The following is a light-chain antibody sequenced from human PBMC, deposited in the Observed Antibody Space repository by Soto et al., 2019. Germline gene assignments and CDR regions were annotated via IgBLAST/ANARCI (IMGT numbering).Light chain of an antibody. V-gene: IGKV1-5*01. CDR2: DAS. CDR1: QSVSSW. CDR3: HQYNSYSPT. Sequence: DIQMTQSPSTLSASVGDRVTITCRASQSVSSWLAWYQQRPGKAPKLLIYDASSLGSGVPSRFSGSGSGTEFTLTISSLQPDDFATYYCHQYNSYSPTFGQGTKLEIK. J-gene: IGKJ2*01.